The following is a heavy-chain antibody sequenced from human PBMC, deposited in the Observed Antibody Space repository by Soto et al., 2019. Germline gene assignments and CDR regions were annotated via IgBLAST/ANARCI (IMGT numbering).Heavy chain of an antibody. CDR2: IYWDDDK. CDR1: GFSLSTSGVG. Sequence: QITLKESGPPLVKPTQTLTLTCTFSGFSLSTSGVGVGWIRQPPGKALEWLALIYWDDDKRYSPSLKSRLTRTKDTSKNQVVLTMTNMDPVDTATYYCAHIADYYDSSGALDYWGQGTLVTVSS. D-gene: IGHD3-22*01. V-gene: IGHV2-5*02. J-gene: IGHJ4*02. CDR3: AHIADYYDSSGALDY.